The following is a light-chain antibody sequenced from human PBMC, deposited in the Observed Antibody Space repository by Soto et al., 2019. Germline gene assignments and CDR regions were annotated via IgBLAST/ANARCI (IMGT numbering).Light chain of an antibody. J-gene: IGKJ4*01. CDR2: DAS. CDR1: QSISSQ. V-gene: IGKV3-11*01. CDR3: QQRISWPLT. Sequence: EIVLTQSPATLSLSPGERATLSCRASQSISSQLAWYQQKPGQAPRLVICDASNRDTGIPARFSGSGSGTDLTLTISSLEPEEVAVYYCQQRISWPLTFGGGTKVEIK.